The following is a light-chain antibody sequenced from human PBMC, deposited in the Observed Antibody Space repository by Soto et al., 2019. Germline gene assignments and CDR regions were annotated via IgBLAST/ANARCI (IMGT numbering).Light chain of an antibody. CDR1: QSISSY. CDR2: AAS. J-gene: IGKJ1*01. CDR3: QQSYSTLWT. Sequence: DIQMTQSPSSLSASVGDRVTITCRASQSISSYLNWYQQKPGQAPKLLIYAASSLQSGVPSRFSGSGSRTQFTLTISSLQPEDFATYYCQQSYSTLWTFGQGTKVEIK. V-gene: IGKV1-39*01.